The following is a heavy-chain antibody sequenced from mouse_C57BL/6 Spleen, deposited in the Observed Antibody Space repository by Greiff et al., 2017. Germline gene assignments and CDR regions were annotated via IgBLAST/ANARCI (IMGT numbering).Heavy chain of an antibody. CDR3: VRQDYDYDTWFAY. D-gene: IGHD2-4*01. Sequence: EVQLQESGGGLVQPKGSLKLSCAASGFSFNTYAMNWVRQAPGKGLEWVARIRSKSNNYATYYADSVKDRFTISRDDSESMIYLQMNNLKTEDTAMYYCVRQDYDYDTWFAYWGQGTLVTVSA. V-gene: IGHV10-1*01. CDR1: GFSFNTYA. CDR2: IRSKSNNYAT. J-gene: IGHJ3*01.